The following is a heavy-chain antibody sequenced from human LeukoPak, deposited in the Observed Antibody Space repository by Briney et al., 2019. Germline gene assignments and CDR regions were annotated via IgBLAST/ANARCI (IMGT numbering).Heavy chain of an antibody. CDR2: IYTSGST. D-gene: IGHD6-19*01. V-gene: IGHV4-4*07. Sequence: SETLSLTCTVSGGSISNYYWSWIRQPAGKGLEWIWRIYTSGSTNYNPSLKGRVTMTVDTSKNQFSLKLSSVTAADTAVYYCARGPRSSDWYSVDYWGRGTLVTVSS. CDR1: GGSISNYY. CDR3: ARGPRSSDWYSVDY. J-gene: IGHJ4*02.